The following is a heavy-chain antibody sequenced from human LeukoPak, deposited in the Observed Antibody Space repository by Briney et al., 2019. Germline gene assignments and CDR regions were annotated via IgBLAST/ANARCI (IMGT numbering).Heavy chain of an antibody. CDR3: ARGVHKFYYDSSDYQPYAFDI. D-gene: IGHD3-22*01. CDR1: GFTFSSYW. J-gene: IGHJ3*02. Sequence: GGSLRLSCAASGFTFSSYWMSWVRQAPGKGLEWVANIKQDGSEKYYVDSVKGRFTISRDNAKNSLYLQMNSLRAEDTAVYYCARGVHKFYYDSSDYQPYAFDIWGQGTMVTISS. CDR2: IKQDGSEK. V-gene: IGHV3-7*03.